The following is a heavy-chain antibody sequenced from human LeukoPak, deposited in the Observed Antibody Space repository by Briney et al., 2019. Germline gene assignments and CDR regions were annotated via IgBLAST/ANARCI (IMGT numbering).Heavy chain of an antibody. CDR3: AAEWFGEFQADY. V-gene: IGHV3-33*01. CDR2: IWYDGSNK. Sequence: GRSLRLSCAASGFTFSSYGMHWVRQAPGKGLEWVAVIWYDGSNKYYADSVKGRFTISRDNSKNTLYLQMNSLRAEDTAVYYCAAEWFGEFQADYWGQGTLVTVSS. J-gene: IGHJ4*02. CDR1: GFTFSSYG. D-gene: IGHD3-10*01.